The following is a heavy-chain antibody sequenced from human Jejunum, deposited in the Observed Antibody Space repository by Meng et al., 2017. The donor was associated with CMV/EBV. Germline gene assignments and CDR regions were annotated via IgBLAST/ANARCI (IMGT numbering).Heavy chain of an antibody. D-gene: IGHD1-1*01. CDR3: ASGNDFNI. CDR2: IKPDGSEI. Sequence: SCAVSGFTFSIHWLSWVRQPPGKGPVWVASIKPDGSEIQYVGSLRGRFTVSRDNARKSLYLQMNSLTAEDTAVYYCASGNDFNIWGQGTLVTVSS. V-gene: IGHV3-7*01. J-gene: IGHJ3*02. CDR1: GFTFSIHW.